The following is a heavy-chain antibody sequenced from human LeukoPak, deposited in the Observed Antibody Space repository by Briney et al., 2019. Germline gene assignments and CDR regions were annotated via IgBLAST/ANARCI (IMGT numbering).Heavy chain of an antibody. D-gene: IGHD6-13*01. Sequence: GGSLRLSCAASGFTFSSYGMHWVRQAPCKGLEWVAFIRYDGSNKYYADSVKGRFTISRDNSKNTLYLQMNSLRAEDTAVYYCAKPHLVYGSSHAEYFQHWGQGTLVTVSS. CDR1: GFTFSSYG. CDR3: AKPHLVYGSSHAEYFQH. J-gene: IGHJ1*01. V-gene: IGHV3-30*02. CDR2: IRYDGSNK.